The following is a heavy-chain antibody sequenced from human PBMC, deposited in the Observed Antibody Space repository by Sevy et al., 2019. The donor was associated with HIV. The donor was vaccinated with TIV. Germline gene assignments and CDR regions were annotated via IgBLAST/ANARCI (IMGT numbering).Heavy chain of an antibody. CDR1: GFTFSNYN. CDR3: VRDFPVGTTSTFDY. D-gene: IGHD1-26*01. CDR2: ITGSSNYI. Sequence: GGSLRLSCAASGFTFSNYNMNWVRQAPGKGLEWVSSITGSSNYIYYADSLKGRFTASRDNAKNSLYLQMNSLRAEDTAVYYCVRDFPVGTTSTFDYWGQGTLVTVSS. J-gene: IGHJ4*02. V-gene: IGHV3-21*01.